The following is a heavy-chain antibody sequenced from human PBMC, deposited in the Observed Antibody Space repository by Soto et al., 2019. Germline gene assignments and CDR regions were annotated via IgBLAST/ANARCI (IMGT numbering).Heavy chain of an antibody. CDR1: GFTFSSYS. D-gene: IGHD3-3*02. Sequence: LRLSCAASGFTFSSYSMSWVRQAPGKGLEWVSSISSSSSYIYYADSVKGRFTISRDNAKNSLYLQMNSLRAEDTAVYYCARDSFLDPAGWFDPWGQGTLVTVSS. CDR2: ISSSSSYI. CDR3: ARDSFLDPAGWFDP. J-gene: IGHJ5*02. V-gene: IGHV3-21*01.